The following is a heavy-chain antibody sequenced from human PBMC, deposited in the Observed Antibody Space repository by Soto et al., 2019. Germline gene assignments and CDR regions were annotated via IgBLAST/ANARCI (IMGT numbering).Heavy chain of an antibody. Sequence: QVQLEESGGGVVQPGRSLRLSCAAAGFTFSSYGMHWVRQAPDKGLEWVAVTTYDGSNKYYADSVKGRFTISRDNSKNTVYLQMNSLRAEDTAVYYCAKGSASSGWPPSSRTSYYYYGMDVWGQGTTVTVSS. CDR2: TTYDGSNK. CDR1: GFTFSSYG. V-gene: IGHV3-30*18. D-gene: IGHD6-19*01. CDR3: AKGSASSGWPPSSRTSYYYYGMDV. J-gene: IGHJ6*02.